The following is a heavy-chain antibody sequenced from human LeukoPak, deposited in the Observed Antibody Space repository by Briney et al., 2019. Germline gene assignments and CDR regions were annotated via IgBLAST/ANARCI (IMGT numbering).Heavy chain of an antibody. CDR3: AGDYGASYRFDY. CDR2: IYHSGST. J-gene: IGHJ4*02. D-gene: IGHD3-16*01. V-gene: IGHV4-30-2*01. Sequence: AETLSLTCAVSGGSVSSGSYSWSWIRQPPGKGLEWIVYIYHSGSTTYNPSLKSRVTMSLDRSKNQVSLKLSSVTAADTAVYYCAGDYGASYRFDYWGQGTLVTVFS. CDR1: GGSVSSGSYS.